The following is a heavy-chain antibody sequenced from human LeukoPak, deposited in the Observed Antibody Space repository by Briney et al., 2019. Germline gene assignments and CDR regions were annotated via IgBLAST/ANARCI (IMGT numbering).Heavy chain of an antibody. CDR3: ARGRFGYCSSTSCSPHYYFDY. Sequence: SETLSLTCAVYGGSFSGYYWSWIRQPPGKGLEWIGEINHSGSTNYNPSLKSRVTISVDTSKNQFSLKLSSVTAADTAVYYCARGRFGYCSSTSCSPHYYFDYWGQGTLVTASS. J-gene: IGHJ4*02. V-gene: IGHV4-34*01. D-gene: IGHD2-2*01. CDR2: INHSGST. CDR1: GGSFSGYY.